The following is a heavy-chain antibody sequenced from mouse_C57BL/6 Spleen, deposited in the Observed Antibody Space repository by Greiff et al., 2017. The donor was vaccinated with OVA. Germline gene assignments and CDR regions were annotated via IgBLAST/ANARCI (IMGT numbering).Heavy chain of an antibody. CDR2: IHPSDSDT. J-gene: IGHJ4*01. CDR3: AIDGVRYYYGSSYY. D-gene: IGHD1-1*01. Sequence: QVQLKQPGAELVKPGASVKVSCKASGYTFTSYWMHWVKQRPGQGLEWIGRIHPSDSDTNYNQKFKGKATLTVDKSSSTAYMQLSSLTSEDSAVYYCAIDGVRYYYGSSYYWGQGTSVTVSS. V-gene: IGHV1-74*01. CDR1: GYTFTSYW.